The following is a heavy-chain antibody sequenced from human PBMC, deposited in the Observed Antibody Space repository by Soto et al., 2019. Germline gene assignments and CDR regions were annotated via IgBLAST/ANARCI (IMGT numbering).Heavy chain of an antibody. CDR1: GESLRGYY. Sequence: QVQLQQWGTGLLKPSETLSLHCAVYGESLRGYYWSWIRQTPAMGLEWIGEINHRGTTNHDSSLKTRAISSIDTSKNQVSLRLNYVTVADTAVYYCARGYPRSILSTSLTTSYWFDSWGQGTLVTVSS. J-gene: IGHJ5*01. D-gene: IGHD2-21*01. CDR2: INHRGTT. V-gene: IGHV4-34*04. CDR3: ARGYPRSILSTSLTTSYWFDS.